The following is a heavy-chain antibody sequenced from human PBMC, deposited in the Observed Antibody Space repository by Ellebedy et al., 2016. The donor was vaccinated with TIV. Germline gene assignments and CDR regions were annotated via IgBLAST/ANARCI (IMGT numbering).Heavy chain of an antibody. CDR3: ARDRGGVGATNGFDY. CDR2: IWYDGTNK. J-gene: IGHJ4*02. D-gene: IGHD1-26*01. Sequence: PGGSLRLSCAASGFTFSIYGMHWVRQAPGKGLEWVAVIWYDGTNKYYADSVKGRFTISRDNSKNTLYLQMNSLRAEDTAVYYCARDRGGVGATNGFDYWGQGTLVTVSS. CDR1: GFTFSIYG. V-gene: IGHV3-33*01.